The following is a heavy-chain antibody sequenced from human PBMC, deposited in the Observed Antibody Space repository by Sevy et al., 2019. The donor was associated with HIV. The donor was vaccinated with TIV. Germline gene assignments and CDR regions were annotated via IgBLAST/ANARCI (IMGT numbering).Heavy chain of an antibody. V-gene: IGHV3-23*01. J-gene: IGHJ4*02. CDR1: GFTFSSYA. CDR2: ISGSGGST. D-gene: IGHD3-10*01. Sequence: GGSLRLSCAASGFTFSSYAMSWVRQAPGKGLEWVSAISGSGGSTYYADSVKGRFTISRDNSKNTLYLQMNSLRAEETAVYYCAKGYGSGSYKGLFDYWGQGTLVTVSS. CDR3: AKGYGSGSYKGLFDY.